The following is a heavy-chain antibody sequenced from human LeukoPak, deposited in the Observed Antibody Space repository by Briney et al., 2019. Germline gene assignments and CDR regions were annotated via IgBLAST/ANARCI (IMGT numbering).Heavy chain of an antibody. D-gene: IGHD3-10*01. J-gene: IGHJ5*02. CDR3: ARDGWFGDYNWFDP. CDR2: ISSASNTI. Sequence: GESLRLSCSASGFTFSTYSMNWVRQAPGKGLEWVSYISSASNTIYYADSVKGRFTISRDNAKKSLYLQMNSLRAEDTAMCYCARDGWFGDYNWFDPWGQGTLATVSS. V-gene: IGHV3-48*01. CDR1: GFTFSTYS.